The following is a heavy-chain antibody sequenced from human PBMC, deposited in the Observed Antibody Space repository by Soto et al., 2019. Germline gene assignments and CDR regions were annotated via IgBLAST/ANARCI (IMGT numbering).Heavy chain of an antibody. D-gene: IGHD3-10*02. CDR1: GGSISSYY. CDR3: ASMIGDPVLSFDS. J-gene: IGHJ5*01. CDR2: IFDSGST. Sequence: QVQLQESGPGLVKPSETLSLTCTVSGGSISSYYWSWIRQPPGKGLEWIGFIFDSGSTSYNPFLTSRVAISIDTADYELSLELSSVTAADTAVYYCASMIGDPVLSFDSWGQGTLVAVSS. V-gene: IGHV4-59*01.